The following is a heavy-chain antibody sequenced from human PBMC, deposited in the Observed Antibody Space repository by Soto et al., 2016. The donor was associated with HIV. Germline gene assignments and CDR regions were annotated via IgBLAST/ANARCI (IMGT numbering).Heavy chain of an antibody. CDR2: ISLNGGST. J-gene: IGHJ4*02. CDR3: AKFRAAVADTWSDY. V-gene: IGHV3-23*01. CDR1: GFTLSTYA. Sequence: EVQLLESGGGLVQPGGSLRISCAASGFTLSTYAMNWVRQAPGKGLEWVSTISLNGGSTYYADSVKGRFTISRDNFKNTLYLQMNSLRAEDTAVYYCAKFRAAVADTWSDYWGQGTLVTVSS. D-gene: IGHD6-19*01.